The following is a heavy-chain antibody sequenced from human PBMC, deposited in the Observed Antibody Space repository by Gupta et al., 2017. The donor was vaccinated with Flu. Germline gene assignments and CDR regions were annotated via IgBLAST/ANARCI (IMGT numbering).Heavy chain of an antibody. D-gene: IGHD2-2*01. J-gene: IGHJ4*02. Sequence: EVQLLESGGGLVQPGGSLRLSCAASGFTFSYYAMSWVRQAPGKGLEWVSTISGSGGSTDYADSVKGRLTISRDNTKNTLYLQMNSLRAEDTAVYYCARGYCSSTSCYPYYFDYWGQGTRVTVSS. CDR1: GFTFSYYA. CDR2: ISGSGGST. CDR3: ARGYCSSTSCYPYYFDY. V-gene: IGHV3-23*01.